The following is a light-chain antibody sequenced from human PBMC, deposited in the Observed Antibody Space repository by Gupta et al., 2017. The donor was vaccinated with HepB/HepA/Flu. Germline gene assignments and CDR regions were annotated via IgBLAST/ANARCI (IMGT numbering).Light chain of an antibody. CDR3: QQDDNIPHT. V-gene: IGKV4-1*01. CDR2: WAS. J-gene: IGKJ1*01. CDR1: QSGFYSSNNKNY. Sequence: DIVMTQSPDSLAVSLGERATINCKSSQSGFYSSNNKNYLTWYQQKPGQPPKLLIYWASTREFAVPDRLSGSGSGTDFTLTISSLQAEDVTVYYCQQDDNIPHTFGQGTKVEIK.